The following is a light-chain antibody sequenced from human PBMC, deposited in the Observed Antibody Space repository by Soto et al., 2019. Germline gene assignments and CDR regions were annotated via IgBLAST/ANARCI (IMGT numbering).Light chain of an antibody. CDR2: GAS. V-gene: IGKV3-20*01. J-gene: IGKJ4*01. CDR1: QSVSSSY. CDR3: QQYGSSPPYT. Sequence: EIVLTQSPGTLSLSPGERATLSCRASQSVSSSYLAWYQQKPGQAPRLLIYGASSRATGIPDRFSGSGSVTGLTLTISTLEPEDGPVYSCQQYGSSPPYTFGRGTKVEIK.